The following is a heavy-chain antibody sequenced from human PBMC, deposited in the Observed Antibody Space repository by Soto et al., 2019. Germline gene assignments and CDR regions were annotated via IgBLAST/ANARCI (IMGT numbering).Heavy chain of an antibody. D-gene: IGHD3-10*01. J-gene: IGHJ6*02. V-gene: IGHV3-7*05. CDR1: GFTFSSYW. CDR2: IKQDGSEK. CDR3: ARTAPSVTMVRGVITPAKSNDQYGMDV. Sequence: GGSLRLSCAASGFTFSSYWMSWVRQAPGKGLEWVANIKQDGSEKYYVDSVKGRFTISRDNAKNSLYLQMNSLRAEDTAVYYCARTAPSVTMVRGVITPAKSNDQYGMDVWGQGTTVTVSS.